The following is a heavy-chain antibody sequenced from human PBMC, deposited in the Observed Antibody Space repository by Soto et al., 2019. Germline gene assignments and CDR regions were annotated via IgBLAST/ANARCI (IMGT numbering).Heavy chain of an antibody. V-gene: IGHV3-15*01. CDR2: IQSKTDGGTT. Sequence: EVQLVESGGGLVKPGGSLRLSCAASGFTFSNAWMSWVRQAPGKGLEWVGRIQSKTDGGTTDYAAPVKGRFTISRDDSKNTLYLQMNSLKTEDTAVYYCTTGGDIVVVPAAMGYYYYMDVWGKGTTVTVSS. J-gene: IGHJ6*03. CDR3: TTGGDIVVVPAAMGYYYYMDV. CDR1: GFTFSNAW. D-gene: IGHD2-2*01.